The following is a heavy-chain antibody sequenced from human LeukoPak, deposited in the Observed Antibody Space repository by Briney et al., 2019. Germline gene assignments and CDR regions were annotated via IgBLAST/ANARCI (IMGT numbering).Heavy chain of an antibody. CDR2: IRYDGSNK. D-gene: IGHD3-3*01. CDR3: ATDLIAIFGVVIFDY. V-gene: IGHV3-30*02. J-gene: IGHJ4*02. Sequence: PGGSLRLSCAASGFTFSSYGMHWVRQAPGKGLEWVAFIRYDGSNKYYADSVKGRFTISRDNSKNTLYLQMNSLRAEDTAVYYCATDLIAIFGVVIFDYWGQGTLVTVSS. CDR1: GFTFSSYG.